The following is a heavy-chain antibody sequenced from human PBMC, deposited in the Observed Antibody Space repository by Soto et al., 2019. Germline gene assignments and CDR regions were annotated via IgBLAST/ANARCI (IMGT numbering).Heavy chain of an antibody. CDR1: GDSMTRYY. V-gene: IGHV4-59*01. CDR3: ARAKSNYQTFDH. J-gene: IGHJ4*02. D-gene: IGHD4-4*01. CDR2: IYYGVST. Sequence: GTLSLTCTVSGDSMTRYYCSWIRQPPGKGRECSGYIYYGVSTSCNPSLRSRRTMSVNTSKHQLSLRLSSVTAADTAVYYCARAKSNYQTFDHWGQGSQVTVSS.